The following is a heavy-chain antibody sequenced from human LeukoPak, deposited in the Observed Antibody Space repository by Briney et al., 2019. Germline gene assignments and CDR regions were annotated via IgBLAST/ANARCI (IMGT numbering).Heavy chain of an antibody. V-gene: IGHV3-21*01. D-gene: IGHD3-22*01. CDR1: GFTFSSYS. J-gene: IGHJ4*02. CDR3: ARSTYDSSGYYTNYFDY. Sequence: GGSLRLSCAASGFTFSSYSMNWVRQAPGKGLEWVSSISSSSYIYYADSVKGRFTISRDNAKNSLYLQMNSLRAEDTAVYYCARSTYDSSGYYTNYFDYWGQGTLVTVSS. CDR2: ISSSSYI.